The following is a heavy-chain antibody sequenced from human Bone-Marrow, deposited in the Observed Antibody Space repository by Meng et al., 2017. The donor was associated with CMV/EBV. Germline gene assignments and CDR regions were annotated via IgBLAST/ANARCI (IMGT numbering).Heavy chain of an antibody. Sequence: ASVKVSCKASGYTFTTYDINWVRQAPGQGLEWMGWINPNSGGTNYAQKFQGRVTMTRDTSISTAYMELSRLRSDDTAVHYCARESLAARPQYYFDYWGQGTLVTVSS. D-gene: IGHD6-6*01. CDR1: GYTFTTYD. CDR3: ARESLAARPQYYFDY. J-gene: IGHJ4*02. CDR2: INPNSGGT. V-gene: IGHV1-2*02.